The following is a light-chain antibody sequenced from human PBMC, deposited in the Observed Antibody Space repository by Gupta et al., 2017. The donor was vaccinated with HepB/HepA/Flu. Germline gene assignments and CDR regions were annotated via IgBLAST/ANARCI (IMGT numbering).Light chain of an antibody. CDR3: QQYGNSLT. Sequence: EIELTQSPGTLSLSPGERATLSCSASQSISRNYLAWYQQRPGQAPRLLIYGASIRATGIPDRFSGSGSGTDFSLTISGLEPEDFAVYYCQQYGNSLTFGGGTKVEIK. V-gene: IGKV3-20*01. CDR1: QSISRNY. J-gene: IGKJ4*01. CDR2: GAS.